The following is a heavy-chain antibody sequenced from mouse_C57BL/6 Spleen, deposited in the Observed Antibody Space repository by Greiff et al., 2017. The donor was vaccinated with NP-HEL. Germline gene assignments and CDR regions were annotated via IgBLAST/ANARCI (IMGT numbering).Heavy chain of an antibody. D-gene: IGHD2-4*01. J-gene: IGHJ1*03. V-gene: IGHV5-4*01. CDR1: GFTFSSYA. CDR3: ASRLRGYFDV. Sequence: VQLKESGGGLVKPGGSLKLSCAASGFTFSSYAMSWVRQTPEKRLEWVATISDGGSYTYYPDNVKGRFTISRDNAKNNLYLQMSHLKSEDTAMYYCASRLRGYFDVWGTGTTVTVSS. CDR2: ISDGGSYT.